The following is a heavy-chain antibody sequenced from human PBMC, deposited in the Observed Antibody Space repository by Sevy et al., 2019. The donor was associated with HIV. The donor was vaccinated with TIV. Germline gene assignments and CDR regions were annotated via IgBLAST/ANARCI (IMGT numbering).Heavy chain of an antibody. D-gene: IGHD2-21*02. Sequence: GGSLRLSCAASGFTFSSYGMHWVRRAPGKGLEWVAFIRYDGSNKYYADSVKGRFTISRDNSKNTLYLQMNSLRAEDTAVYYCAKEGDGGNSHGYYYGMDVWGQGTTVTVSS. J-gene: IGHJ6*02. CDR3: AKEGDGGNSHGYYYGMDV. CDR2: IRYDGSNK. CDR1: GFTFSSYG. V-gene: IGHV3-30*02.